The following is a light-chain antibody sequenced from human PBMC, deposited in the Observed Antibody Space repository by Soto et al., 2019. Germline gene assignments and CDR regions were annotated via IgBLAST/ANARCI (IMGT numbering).Light chain of an antibody. CDR2: IGS. V-gene: IGKV2-28*01. J-gene: IGKJ1*01. CDR1: QSLLHKNGNNY. Sequence: EIAMTQSPLSLPVTPGEAASISCRSSQSLLHKNGNNYLKWYLQKPRQSQPLLIYIGSKRASRVPARFSGSGSGTYFTLTISRVEAEDAGVYYCMHALQSPRTFCQGTKVEI. CDR3: MHALQSPRT.